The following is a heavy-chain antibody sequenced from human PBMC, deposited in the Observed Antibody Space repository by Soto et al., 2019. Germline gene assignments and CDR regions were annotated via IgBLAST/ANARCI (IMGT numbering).Heavy chain of an antibody. CDR1: GFTFSRYS. CDR2: ISSTTNSI. Sequence: EVQLVESGGGLVKPGGSLRLSCAASGFTFSRYSMNWVRQAPGKGLERVSSISSTTNSIYFADSVKGRFSISRDNANNLVYLQMNSLTAEDTAVYYCAREFEDMSTNLYLWGQGILVTVSS. J-gene: IGHJ5*02. CDR3: AREFEDMSTNLYL. D-gene: IGHD1-1*01. V-gene: IGHV3-21*01.